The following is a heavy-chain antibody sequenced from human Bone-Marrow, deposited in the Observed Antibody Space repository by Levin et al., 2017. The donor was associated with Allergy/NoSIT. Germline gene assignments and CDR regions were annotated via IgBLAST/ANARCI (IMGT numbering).Heavy chain of an antibody. J-gene: IGHJ5*02. CDR3: ARVQMELRFTLANWFDP. D-gene: IGHD3-3*01. V-gene: IGHV1-18*01. CDR1: GYTFTSYG. Sequence: ASVKVSCKASGYTFTSYGISWVRQAPGQGLEWMGWISAYNGNTNYAQKLQGRVTMTTDTSTSTAYMELRSLRSDDTAVYYCARVQMELRFTLANWFDPWGQGTLVTVAA. CDR2: ISAYNGNT.